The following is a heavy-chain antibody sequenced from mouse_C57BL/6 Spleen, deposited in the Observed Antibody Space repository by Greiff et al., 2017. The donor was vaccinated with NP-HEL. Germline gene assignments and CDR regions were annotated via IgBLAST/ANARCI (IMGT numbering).Heavy chain of an antibody. J-gene: IGHJ2*01. D-gene: IGHD2-3*01. V-gene: IGHV1-82*01. CDR3: ARWGYYDYFDY. CDR2: IYPGDGDT. CDR1: GYAFSSSW. Sequence: VKLVESGPELVKPGASVKISCKASGYAFSSSWMNWVKQRPGKGLEWIGRIYPGDGDTNYNGKFKGKATLTADKSSSTAYMQLSSLTSEDSAVYFCARWGYYDYFDYWGQGTTLTVSS.